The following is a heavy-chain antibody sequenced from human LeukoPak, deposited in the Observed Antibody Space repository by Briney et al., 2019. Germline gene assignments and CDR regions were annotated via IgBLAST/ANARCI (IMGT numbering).Heavy chain of an antibody. J-gene: IGHJ4*02. CDR2: INPNSGGA. Sequence: ASVRVSCKASGHTFNGFHIHWVRQAPGQGLEWMAWINPNSGGANCAQKFQGRVTLTRDTSTNTLYMELNGLTSDDTAVYYCARDSGGAEYWGQGTLVTVSS. D-gene: IGHD2-8*02. CDR3: ARDSGGAEY. CDR1: GHTFNGFH. V-gene: IGHV1-2*02.